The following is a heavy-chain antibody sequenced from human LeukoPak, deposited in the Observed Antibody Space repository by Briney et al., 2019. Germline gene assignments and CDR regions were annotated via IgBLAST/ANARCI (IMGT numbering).Heavy chain of an antibody. CDR3: ARRRITMIVVAGYFQH. Sequence: SETLSLTCTVSSGSISTSNYYWGWVRQPPGKGLEWIGEINHSGSTNYNPSLKSRVTISVDTSKNQSSLKLSSVTAADTAVYYCARRRITMIVVAGYFQHWGQGTLVTVSS. CDR2: INHSGST. J-gene: IGHJ1*01. CDR1: SGSISTSNYY. D-gene: IGHD3-22*01. V-gene: IGHV4-39*07.